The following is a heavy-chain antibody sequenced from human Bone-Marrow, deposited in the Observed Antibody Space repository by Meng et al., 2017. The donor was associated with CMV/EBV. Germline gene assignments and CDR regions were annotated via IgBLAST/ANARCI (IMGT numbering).Heavy chain of an antibody. D-gene: IGHD1-26*01. V-gene: IGHV1-18*01. CDR1: GYNSISDG. Sequence: VQLVHAGAERMKRWAPGNGFRNAYGYNSISDGISWARPATGQGVEWMVWIHTYNGNTNYAHKLQGRVTMNTDTSTSTAYMELRSLRSDDTAVDYCARGKVEELLYDYWGQGTLVTVSS. CDR2: IHTYNGNT. J-gene: IGHJ4*02. CDR3: ARGKVEELLYDY.